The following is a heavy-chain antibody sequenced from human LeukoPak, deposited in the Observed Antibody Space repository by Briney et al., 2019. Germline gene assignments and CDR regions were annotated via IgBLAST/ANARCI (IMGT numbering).Heavy chain of an antibody. V-gene: IGHV3-30-3*01. J-gene: IGHJ3*02. CDR2: ISYDGSNK. CDR1: GFTFSSYA. Sequence: PGRSLRLSCAASGFTFSSYAMHWVRQAPGKGLEWVAVISYDGSNKYYADSVKGRFTISRDNSKNTLYLQMNSLRAEDTAVYYCARDRVTGTTYAFDIWGQGTMVTVSS. D-gene: IGHD1-20*01. CDR3: ARDRVTGTTYAFDI.